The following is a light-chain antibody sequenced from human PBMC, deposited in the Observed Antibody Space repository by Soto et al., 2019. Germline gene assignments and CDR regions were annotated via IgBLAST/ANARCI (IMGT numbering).Light chain of an antibody. CDR3: RSYAGSYPFV. Sequence: QSALAQPRSVSGSPGQSVTISCTGTSSDVGGYNYVSWYQHHPGNAPNLMIYDVDERPSGVPGRFSGSKSGNTASLTISGLQAEDEAYYYCRSYAGSYPFVFGTGTEVTVL. J-gene: IGLJ1*01. CDR1: SSDVGGYNY. V-gene: IGLV2-11*01. CDR2: DVD.